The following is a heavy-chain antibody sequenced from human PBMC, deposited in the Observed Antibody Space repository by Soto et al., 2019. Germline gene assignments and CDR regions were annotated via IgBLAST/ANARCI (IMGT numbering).Heavy chain of an antibody. CDR3: ARHSYYDSRDFDY. D-gene: IGHD3-22*01. V-gene: IGHV1-18*01. CDR2: ISAYNGHT. J-gene: IGHJ4*02. CDR1: GYTFTSYG. Sequence: ASVKVSCKASGYTFTSYGISWVRQAPGQGLEWMGWISAYNGHTIYAQKVQGRVTMTTDTSTSTAYMELRSLRSDDTAVYYCARHSYYDSRDFDYWGQGTLVTVYS.